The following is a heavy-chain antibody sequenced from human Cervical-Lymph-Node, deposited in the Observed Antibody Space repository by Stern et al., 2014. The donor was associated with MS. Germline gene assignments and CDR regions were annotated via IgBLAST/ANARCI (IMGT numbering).Heavy chain of an antibody. CDR1: GYTFTSYA. CDR2: INAGNGNT. V-gene: IGHV1-3*01. Sequence: VQLVQSGAEVKKPGASVKVSCKASGYTFTSYAMHWVRQAPGQSLEWMGWINAGNGNTKYSQKFQGRVTITRDTSASTAHMELSSLRSEDTAVYYCASGGRAGYYYGMDVWGQGTTVTVSS. D-gene: IGHD2-15*01. J-gene: IGHJ6*02. CDR3: ASGGRAGYYYGMDV.